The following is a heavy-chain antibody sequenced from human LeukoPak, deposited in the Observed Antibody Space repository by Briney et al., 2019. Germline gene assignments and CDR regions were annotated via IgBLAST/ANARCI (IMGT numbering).Heavy chain of an antibody. Sequence: SETLSLTCTVSGGSISSHYWSWIRQPPGKGLEWIGYIYYSGSTNYNPSLKSRVTISVDTSKNQFSLKLSSVTAADTAVYYCARVGSWWSGPAANWGRDQPYYYYYMDVWGKGTTVTVSS. CDR2: IYYSGST. J-gene: IGHJ6*03. V-gene: IGHV4-59*11. D-gene: IGHD2-2*01. CDR1: GGSISSHY. CDR3: ARVGSWWSGPAANWGRDQPYYYYYMDV.